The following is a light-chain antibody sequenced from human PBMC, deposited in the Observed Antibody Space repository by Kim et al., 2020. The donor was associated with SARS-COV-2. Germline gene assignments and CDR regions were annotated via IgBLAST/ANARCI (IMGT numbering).Light chain of an antibody. CDR1: SLRSYY. Sequence: ALGQTVRITCQGDSLRSYYATWYQPKPGQAPILVIYGKNNRPSVIPDLFSGSSSGNTASLTITGTLSGYEAYYYCNSRDSNDNVVFGGGTQLTVL. V-gene: IGLV3-19*01. CDR3: NSRDSNDNVV. J-gene: IGLJ2*01. CDR2: GKN.